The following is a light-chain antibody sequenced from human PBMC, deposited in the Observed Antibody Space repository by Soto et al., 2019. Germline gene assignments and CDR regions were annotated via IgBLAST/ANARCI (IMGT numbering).Light chain of an antibody. Sequence: QSALTQPPSASGSPGQSVTISCTGTSSDVGGYNYVSWYQQHPGKAHQLMIYEVSKRPSGVPDLFSGSKSGNTASLTVSGLQDEDEADYYCSSYAGSNNLVFGGGTKLTVL. CDR3: SSYAGSNNLV. V-gene: IGLV2-8*01. CDR2: EVS. CDR1: SSDVGGYNY. J-gene: IGLJ2*01.